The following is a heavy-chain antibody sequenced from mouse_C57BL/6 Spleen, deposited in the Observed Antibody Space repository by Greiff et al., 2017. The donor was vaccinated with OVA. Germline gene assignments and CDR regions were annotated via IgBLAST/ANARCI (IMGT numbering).Heavy chain of an antibody. J-gene: IGHJ2*01. CDR3: ARGCTTVPFYY. Sequence: QAQLQQPGAELVKPGASVKLSCKASGYTFTSYWMHWVKQRPGQGLEWIGMIHPNSGSTNYNEKFKNKATLTVDKSSSTAYMQLSSLTSEDAAVYCWARGCTTVPFYYWGKGTTLTVCS. CDR2: IHPNSGST. D-gene: IGHD1-1*01. CDR1: GYTFTSYW. V-gene: IGHV1-64*01.